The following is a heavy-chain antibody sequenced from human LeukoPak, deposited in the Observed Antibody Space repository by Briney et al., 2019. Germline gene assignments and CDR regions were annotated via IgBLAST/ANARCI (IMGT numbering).Heavy chain of an antibody. J-gene: IGHJ4*02. Sequence: ASVKVSCKASGYTFTTYGISWVRQAPGQGLEWMGWISAYNGNTNYAQKLQGRVTMTTDTSTSTVHMELRSLRSDDTAVYYCARVGIAVAGSSADYWGQGTLVTVSS. V-gene: IGHV1-18*01. CDR1: GYTFTTYG. CDR3: ARVGIAVAGSSADY. CDR2: ISAYNGNT. D-gene: IGHD6-19*01.